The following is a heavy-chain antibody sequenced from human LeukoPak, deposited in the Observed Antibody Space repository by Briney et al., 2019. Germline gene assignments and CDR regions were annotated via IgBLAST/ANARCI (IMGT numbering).Heavy chain of an antibody. J-gene: IGHJ4*02. CDR1: RGSISSGNYY. V-gene: IGHV4-61*02. CDR2: FHTRGST. Sequence: SETLSLTCTVPRGSISSGNYYWSWIRQPAGKGLEWIGRFHTRGSTNYNPSLESRVTMSVDTSKNQFSLNLSSVIAADTAVYYCALTSYGHFDYWGQAGMVAVCS. CDR3: ALTSYGHFDY. D-gene: IGHD4-17*01.